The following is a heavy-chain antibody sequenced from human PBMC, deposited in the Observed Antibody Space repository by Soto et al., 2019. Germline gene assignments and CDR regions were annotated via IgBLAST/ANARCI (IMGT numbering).Heavy chain of an antibody. CDR2: IFAGGTT. V-gene: IGHV3-23*01. CDR1: GFTFSSYG. Sequence: GSLRLSCEASGFTFSSYGMTWVRQAPGKGLEWVSTIFAGGTTLYADSVKGRFTIARDNSQNTLYLQRTRLKADDTAVYDCAKDLRYYECDYCGQST. D-gene: IGHD3-22*01. J-gene: IGHJ4*02. CDR3: AKDLRYYECDY.